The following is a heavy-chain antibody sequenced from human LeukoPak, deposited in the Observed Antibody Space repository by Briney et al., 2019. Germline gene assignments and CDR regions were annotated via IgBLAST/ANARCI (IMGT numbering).Heavy chain of an antibody. D-gene: IGHD3-16*01. CDR3: ARGPSYFDS. Sequence: GGSLRLSCAASGFTFSNYEMSWVRQAPGKGREWVAYITGTAGTIFYVDSVKGRFTISRDNARNSLYLQMNSLRAEDTAIYYCARGPSYFDSWGQGTLVTVSS. J-gene: IGHJ4*02. CDR2: ITGTAGTI. V-gene: IGHV3-48*03. CDR1: GFTFSNYE.